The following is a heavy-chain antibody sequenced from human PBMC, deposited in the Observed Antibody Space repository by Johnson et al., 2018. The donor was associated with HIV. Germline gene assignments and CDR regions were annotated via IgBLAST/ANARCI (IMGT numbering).Heavy chain of an antibody. V-gene: IGHV3-64*01. CDR2: ISRNGGST. J-gene: IGHJ3*02. CDR1: GFTLSKHA. Sequence: EVQLVESGGGLVQPGGSLRLSCAASGFTLSKHAMHWVRQAPGKGLEYGSAISRNGGSTYYANSVKGRFTISRDNSKDTLYLEMNSLRAEDTAVYYCARDDEAIWGQGTMVTVSS. CDR3: ARDDEAI.